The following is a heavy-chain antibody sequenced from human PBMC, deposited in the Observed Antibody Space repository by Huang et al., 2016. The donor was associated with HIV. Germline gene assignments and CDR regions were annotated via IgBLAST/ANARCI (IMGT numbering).Heavy chain of an antibody. CDR3: AKGIIKKGLTFVDGYAPHTLYLYSGMDV. CDR1: GLAFSDYS. V-gene: IGHV3-9*01. D-gene: IGHD3-16*01. J-gene: IGHJ6*04. CDR2: SAFDSGHV. Sequence: MESGGGVVQPGKYMRLSCKASGLAFSDYSMYWVRQATGKGVGVVDVSAFDSGHVDYKDSVRGRFTVSRDNNKNLVLFDLANVKVYDTAMYYCAKGIIKKGLTFVDGYAPHTLYLYSGMDVWGKGTPVIVSS.